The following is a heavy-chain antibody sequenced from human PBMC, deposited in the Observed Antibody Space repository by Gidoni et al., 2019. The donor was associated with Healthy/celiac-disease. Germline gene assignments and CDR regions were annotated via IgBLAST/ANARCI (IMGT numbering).Heavy chain of an antibody. CDR3: ARVGGGGDYYYYGMDV. D-gene: IGHD2-15*01. J-gene: IGHJ6*02. Sequence: QVQLQESGPGLVKPSETLSLTCTVSGGSISSYYWSWIRQPPGKGLEWIGYIYYSGSTNYNPSLKSRVTISVDTSKNQFSLKLSSVTAADTAVYYCARVGGGGDYYYYGMDVWGQGTTVTVSS. CDR1: GGSISSYY. CDR2: IYYSGST. V-gene: IGHV4-59*01.